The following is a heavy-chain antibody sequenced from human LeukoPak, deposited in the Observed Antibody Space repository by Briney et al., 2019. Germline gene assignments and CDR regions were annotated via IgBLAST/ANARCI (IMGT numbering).Heavy chain of an antibody. V-gene: IGHV3-21*01. CDR3: ARGQIATIAARPRGFDY. Sequence: GGSLRLSCAASGFTFSSYNMNWVRQAPGKGLEWVSSISSSSSYIYYADSVKGRFTISRDNAKNSLYLQMNSLRAEDTAVYYCARGQIATIAARPRGFDYWAQGTLVTVSS. CDR2: ISSSSSYI. J-gene: IGHJ4*02. CDR1: GFTFSSYN. D-gene: IGHD6-6*01.